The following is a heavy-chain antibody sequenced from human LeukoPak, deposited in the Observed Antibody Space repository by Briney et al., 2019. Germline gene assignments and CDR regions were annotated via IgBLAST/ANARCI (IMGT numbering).Heavy chain of an antibody. CDR2: SRSKTDGGTT. CDR3: AKYCISADCYANWFGP. J-gene: IGHJ5*02. V-gene: IGHV3-15*01. D-gene: IGHD2-2*01. CDR1: GFTLSSAW. Sequence: GGSLRLSCAGSGFTLSSAWMTLVRQAPGKGLEWVGLSRSKTDGGTTDYAAPVKGRFTISRDDSKNTLYLQMSSLKTEDTAVYYCAKYCISADCYANWFGPWGQGTLVTVSS.